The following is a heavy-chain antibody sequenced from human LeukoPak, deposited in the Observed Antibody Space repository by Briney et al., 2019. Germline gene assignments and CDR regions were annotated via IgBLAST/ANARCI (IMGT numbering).Heavy chain of an antibody. J-gene: IGHJ6*03. CDR3: TTIEYYYGSGHDYYYYYYMDV. V-gene: IGHV3-15*01. CDR2: IKSKTDGGTT. D-gene: IGHD3-10*01. Sequence: TGGSLRLSCAASGFTFSNAWMSWVRQAPGKGLEWVGRIKSKTDGGTTDYAAPVKGRFTISRDDSKNTLYLQMNSLKTEDTAVYYCTTIEYYYGSGHDYYYYYYMDVWGKGTTVTVSS. CDR1: GFTFSNAW.